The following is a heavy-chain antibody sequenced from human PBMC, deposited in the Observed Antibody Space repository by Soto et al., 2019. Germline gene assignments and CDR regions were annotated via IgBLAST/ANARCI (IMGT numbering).Heavy chain of an antibody. CDR1: GFTVSSNY. D-gene: IGHD3-22*01. Sequence: GGSLRLSCAASGFTVSSNYMSWVRQAPGKGLEWVSVLFSGGSTYYADSVKGRFTISRDNSKNTLYLQMNSLRAEDTAVYYCARWGHYYDTFDYWGQGTLVTVSS. V-gene: IGHV3-53*05. CDR3: ARWGHYYDTFDY. J-gene: IGHJ4*02. CDR2: LFSGGST.